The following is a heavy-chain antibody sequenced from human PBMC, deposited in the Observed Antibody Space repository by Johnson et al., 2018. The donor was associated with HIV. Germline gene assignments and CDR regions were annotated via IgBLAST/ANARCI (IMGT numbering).Heavy chain of an antibody. D-gene: IGHD6-6*01. Sequence: VQLVESGGGLVQPGGSLRLSCVASGFTFRSYAMSWVRQAPGKGLEWVSVIYSGGSTYYTDSVKGRFTISRDNSKNTLYLQMNSLRAEDTAVYYCAREIIAARPSAFDIWGQGTMVTVSS. CDR2: IYSGGST. CDR1: GFTFRSYA. V-gene: IGHV3-66*02. CDR3: AREIIAARPSAFDI. J-gene: IGHJ3*02.